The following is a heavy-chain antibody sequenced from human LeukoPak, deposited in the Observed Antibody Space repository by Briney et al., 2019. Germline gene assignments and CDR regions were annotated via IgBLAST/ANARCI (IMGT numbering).Heavy chain of an antibody. J-gene: IGHJ5*02. CDR1: GFTFSSYA. Sequence: GGSLRLSCAASGFTFSSYAMHWVRQAPGKGLEWVAVISYDGSNKYYADSVKGRFTISRDNSKNTLYLQMNSLRAEDTAVYYCARRATVTKYNWFDPWGQGTLVTVSS. CDR3: ARRATVTKYNWFDP. CDR2: ISYDGSNK. V-gene: IGHV3-30-3*01. D-gene: IGHD4-17*01.